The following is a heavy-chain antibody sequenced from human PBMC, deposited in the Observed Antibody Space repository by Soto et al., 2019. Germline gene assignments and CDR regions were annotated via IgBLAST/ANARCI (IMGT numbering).Heavy chain of an antibody. CDR1: GYTFTSYG. CDR3: AREALLRLYYYYGMDV. Sequence: QVQLVQSGAEVKKPGASVKVSCKASGYTFTSYGISWVRQAPGQGLEWMGWISAYNGNTNYAQKLQGRVTMTTDTITIXAYMELRSLRSDDTAVYYCAREALLRLYYYYGMDVWGQGTTVTVSS. J-gene: IGHJ6*02. D-gene: IGHD1-26*01. CDR2: ISAYNGNT. V-gene: IGHV1-18*01.